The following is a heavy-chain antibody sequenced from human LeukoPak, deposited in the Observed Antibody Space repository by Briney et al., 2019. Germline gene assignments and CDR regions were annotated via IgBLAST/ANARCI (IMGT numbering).Heavy chain of an antibody. CDR3: AKALSPSVAGPDNWFDP. V-gene: IGHV3-9*01. CDR2: ISWNSGSI. CDR1: GFTFSSCA. Sequence: GGSLRLSCAASGFTFSSCAMHWVRQAPGQGLEGVSGISWNSGSIGYADSVKGRFTISRDNAKNSLYLQMNSLRAEDTALYYCAKALSPSVAGPDNWFDPWGQGTLVTVSS. D-gene: IGHD6-19*01. J-gene: IGHJ5*02.